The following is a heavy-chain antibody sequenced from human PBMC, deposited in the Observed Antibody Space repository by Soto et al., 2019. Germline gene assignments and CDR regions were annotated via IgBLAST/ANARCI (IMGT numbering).Heavy chain of an antibody. CDR3: ARHLHSDSVHITPVSPDY. CDR2: IYPDASNT. V-gene: IGHV5-51*01. D-gene: IGHD4-4*01. Sequence: PGESLKISCKTSGYSFRSYWIVWVRQMPGKGLEWMGIIYPDASNTRYSPSSQGQVTISADKSISTAFLQWSSLKAADSAMYYCARHLHSDSVHITPVSPDYWGQGTLVTVSS. J-gene: IGHJ4*02. CDR1: GYSFRSYW.